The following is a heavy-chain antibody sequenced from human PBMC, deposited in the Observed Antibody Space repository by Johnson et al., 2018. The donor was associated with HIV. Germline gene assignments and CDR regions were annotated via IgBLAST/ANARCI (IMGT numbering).Heavy chain of an antibody. J-gene: IGHJ3*02. V-gene: IGHV3-30*18. Sequence: VQLVESGGGVVQPGRSLRLSCAASGFTFSSYGMAWVRQAPGKGLEWVTVISFSGVKKYYADSVKGRFTISRDNSKNTLYLQMNSLRAEDTAVYYCAKDRGGYYDSSGYVAFDIWGQGTMVTVSS. D-gene: IGHD3-22*01. CDR1: GFTFSSYG. CDR2: ISFSGVKK. CDR3: AKDRGGYYDSSGYVAFDI.